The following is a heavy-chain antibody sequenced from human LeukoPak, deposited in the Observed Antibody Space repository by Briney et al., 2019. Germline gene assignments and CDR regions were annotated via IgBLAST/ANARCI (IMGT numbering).Heavy chain of an antibody. V-gene: IGHV3-30-3*01. J-gene: IGHJ4*02. D-gene: IGHD2-2*01. CDR3: AKDLGYCSSTSCHTPDY. Sequence: PGRSLRLSCAASGFTFSSYAMHWVRQAPGKGLEWVAVISYDGSNKYYADSVKGRFTISRDNSKNTLYLQMNSLRAEDTAVYYCAKDLGYCSSTSCHTPDYWGQGTLVTVSS. CDR2: ISYDGSNK. CDR1: GFTFSSYA.